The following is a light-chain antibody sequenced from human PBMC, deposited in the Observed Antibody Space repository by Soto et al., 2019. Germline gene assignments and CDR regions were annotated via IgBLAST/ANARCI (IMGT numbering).Light chain of an antibody. J-gene: IGKJ4*01. Sequence: DIQMTQCPSPLSSSVVEIVTITLGGSQSISSWLAWYQQKPGKAPKLLIYDASSLESGVPSRFSGSGSGTEFTLTISSLQPDDFATYYCQQYNSYALTFGGGTKVDIK. CDR2: DAS. CDR1: QSISSW. V-gene: IGKV1-5*01. CDR3: QQYNSYALT.